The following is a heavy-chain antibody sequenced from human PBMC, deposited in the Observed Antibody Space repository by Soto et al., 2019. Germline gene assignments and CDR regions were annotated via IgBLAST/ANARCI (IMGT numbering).Heavy chain of an antibody. D-gene: IGHD1-7*01. CDR1: GGSFTSNNW. Sequence: SETLALSCTVSGGSFTSNNWLTWVRQPPGQGLEWIGEIYRTGSTNYNPSLKSRVTISLDKSENQFSLKVTSLTAADTAVYYCASRDPGTSVDYWGQGALVTVSS. CDR3: ASRDPGTSVDY. J-gene: IGHJ4*02. V-gene: IGHV4-4*02. CDR2: IYRTGST.